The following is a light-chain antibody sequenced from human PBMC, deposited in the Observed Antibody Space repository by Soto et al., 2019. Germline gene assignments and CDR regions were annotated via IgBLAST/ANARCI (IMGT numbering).Light chain of an antibody. CDR3: SSYVGSNTWV. J-gene: IGLJ3*02. Sequence: QSALTQPPSASGSPGQSVTISCTGTSSDVGAYNYVSWYRQHPGKAPKLLIFEVNSRPSGVPDRFSGSKSGNTASLTVSGLQAEDESHYYCSSYVGSNTWVFGGGTKLTVL. CDR1: SSDVGAYNY. V-gene: IGLV2-8*01. CDR2: EVN.